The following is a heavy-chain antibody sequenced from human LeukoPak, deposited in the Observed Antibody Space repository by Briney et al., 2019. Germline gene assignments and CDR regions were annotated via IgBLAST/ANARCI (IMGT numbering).Heavy chain of an antibody. Sequence: ASVKVSCKASGYTFTSYGISWVRQAPGQGLEWMGWISAYNGNTNYAQKLQGRVTMTTDTSTSTAYMELRSLRSDDTAVYYCARDGRRIMVYATNWFDPWGQGTLVTVSS. CDR2: ISAYNGNT. J-gene: IGHJ5*02. D-gene: IGHD2-8*01. CDR3: ARDGRRIMVYATNWFDP. CDR1: GYTFTSYG. V-gene: IGHV1-18*01.